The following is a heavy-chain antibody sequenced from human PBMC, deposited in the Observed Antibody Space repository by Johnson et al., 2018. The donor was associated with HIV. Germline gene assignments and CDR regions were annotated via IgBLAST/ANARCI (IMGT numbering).Heavy chain of an antibody. D-gene: IGHD5-24*01. Sequence: QVHLVESGGGLVQPGESLRLSCAASGFTFSSYAMHWVRQAPGKGLEWVAVISYDGSNKYDAYSVKGRFTISRDNSKNTLYLQMSSLRVEDTAVYYCAKDWDRWLQPPGDAFDIRGQGTMVTVSS. CDR1: GFTFSSYA. CDR2: ISYDGSNK. CDR3: AKDWDRWLQPPGDAFDI. V-gene: IGHV3-30*04. J-gene: IGHJ3*02.